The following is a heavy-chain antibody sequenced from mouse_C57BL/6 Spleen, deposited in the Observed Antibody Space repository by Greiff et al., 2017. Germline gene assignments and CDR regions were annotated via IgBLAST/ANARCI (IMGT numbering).Heavy chain of an antibody. CDR2: IYPSDSDT. CDR3: ARRVYDYARVSLDY. CDR1: GYTFTSYW. Sequence: VQLQESGAELVRPGSSVKLSCKASGYTFTSYWMDWVKQRPGQGLEWIGNIYPSDSDTHYHQKFKDTATLTVDNSSSTSYMQRRSLTSENSAVYYCARRVYDYARVSLDYWGQGTTLTVSS. V-gene: IGHV1-61*01. D-gene: IGHD2-4*01. J-gene: IGHJ2*01.